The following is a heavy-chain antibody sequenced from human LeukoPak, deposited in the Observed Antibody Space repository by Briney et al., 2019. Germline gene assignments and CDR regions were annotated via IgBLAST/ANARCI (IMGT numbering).Heavy chain of an antibody. J-gene: IGHJ4*02. V-gene: IGHV3-23*01. Sequence: GSLRLSCAASGFTFSSYAMSWVRQAPGKGLEWVSAISGSGGSTYYADSVKGRFTISRDNSKNTLYLQMNSLRAEDTAVYYCANAGTGLVAGDYWGQGTLVTVSS. D-gene: IGHD6-19*01. CDR2: ISGSGGST. CDR1: GFTFSSYA. CDR3: ANAGTGLVAGDY.